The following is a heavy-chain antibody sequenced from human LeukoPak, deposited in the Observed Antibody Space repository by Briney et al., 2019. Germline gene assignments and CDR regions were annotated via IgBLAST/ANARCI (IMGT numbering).Heavy chain of an antibody. V-gene: IGHV1-8*01. CDR2: MDPNSGNT. D-gene: IGHD6-13*01. J-gene: IGHJ4*02. CDR1: GYTFTSYD. CDR3: ARGSLRQQLVPGY. Sequence: ASVKVSCKASGYTFTSYDINWVRQATGQGLEWMGWMDPNSGNTGYAQKFQGRVTMTRNTSISTAYMELSSLRSEDTAVYYCARGSLRQQLVPGYWGQGTLVTVSS.